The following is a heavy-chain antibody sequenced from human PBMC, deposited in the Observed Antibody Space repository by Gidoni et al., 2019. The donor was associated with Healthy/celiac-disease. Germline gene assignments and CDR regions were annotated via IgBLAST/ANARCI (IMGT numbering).Heavy chain of an antibody. J-gene: IGHJ3*02. V-gene: IGHV3-7*01. CDR1: VSTFSSYW. CDR3: ARDGRVWSGYYNAFDI. CDR2: IKQDGSEK. Sequence: EVQRVESGGGLVQPGGSLRLSWAASVSTFSSYWMSWVLQAPGKGLEWVANIKQDGSEKYYGDSVKGRFTISIDNAKNSLYLQMNSLRAEDTAVYYCARDGRVWSGYYNAFDIWGQGTMVTVSS. D-gene: IGHD3-3*01.